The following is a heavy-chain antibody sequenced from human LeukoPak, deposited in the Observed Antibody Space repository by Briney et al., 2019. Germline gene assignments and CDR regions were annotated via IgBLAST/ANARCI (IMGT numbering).Heavy chain of an antibody. D-gene: IGHD5-12*01. J-gene: IGHJ4*02. V-gene: IGHV4-59*12. CDR3: ARDPTRPYSGYDWDYYFDY. CDR1: GGSISSYY. CDR2: IYNSGST. Sequence: SETLSLTCTVSGGSISSYYWSWIRQPPGKGLEWIGYIYNSGSTYYNPSLKSRVTISVDTSKNQFSLKLSSVTAADTAVYYCARDPTRPYSGYDWDYYFDYWGQGTLVTVSS.